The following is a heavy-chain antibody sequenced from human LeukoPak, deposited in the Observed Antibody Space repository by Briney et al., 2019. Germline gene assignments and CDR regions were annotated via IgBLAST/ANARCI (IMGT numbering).Heavy chain of an antibody. Sequence: GGSLRLSCAASGFTFSSYAMSWVHQAQGKGLEWVSAISGSGGSTYYADSVKGRFTISRDNSKNTLYLQMNSLRAEDTAVYYCAKKSEYSSSPPDYWGQGTLVTVSS. CDR3: AKKSEYSSSPPDY. D-gene: IGHD6-13*01. CDR1: GFTFSSYA. CDR2: ISGSGGST. J-gene: IGHJ4*02. V-gene: IGHV3-23*01.